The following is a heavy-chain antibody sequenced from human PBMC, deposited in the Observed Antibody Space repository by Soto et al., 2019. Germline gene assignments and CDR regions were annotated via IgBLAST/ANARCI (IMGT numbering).Heavy chain of an antibody. D-gene: IGHD6-6*01. V-gene: IGHV4-34*01. J-gene: IGHJ4*02. CDR3: ARTSRFEY. CDR1: GGSFSRYY. Sequence: QVQLQQWGAGLLKPSETLSLTCAVYGGSFSRYYWSWIRQPPGKGLEWIGVINHSGSTNYNPSLKSRVTISVDTSKNQFSLKLSSVTAADTAVYYCARTSRFEYWGQGTLVTVSS. CDR2: INHSGST.